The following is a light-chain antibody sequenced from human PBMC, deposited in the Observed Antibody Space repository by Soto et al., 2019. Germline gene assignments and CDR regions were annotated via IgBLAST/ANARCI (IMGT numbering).Light chain of an antibody. CDR2: AVS. J-gene: IGKJ4*01. CDR3: QQGLT. CDR1: QTLSGNF. Sequence: EIVLTQSPDTLSLSAGERATLSCRASQTLSGNFLAWYQVRPGQAHRLLIYAVSSRATGIPDRFSGSGSGTDFTLTIRRLVPEDFAVYYCQQGLTFGGGTRVEIK. V-gene: IGKV3-20*01.